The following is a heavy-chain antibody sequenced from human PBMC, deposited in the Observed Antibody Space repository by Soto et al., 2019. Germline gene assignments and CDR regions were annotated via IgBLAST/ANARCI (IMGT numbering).Heavy chain of an antibody. CDR1: GGSIYTYY. CDR3: ARSRSYCSGGSCYSGVAFDI. D-gene: IGHD2-15*01. CDR2: ISDGGST. Sequence: PSETLSLTCNVSGGSIYTYYWNWIRQSPGKGLEWIGYISDGGSTNYNPSLKGRGTISVDTSKNQFSLKLSSVTAADTAVYYCARSRSYCSGGSCYSGVAFDIWGQGTMVTVSS. V-gene: IGHV4-59*12. J-gene: IGHJ3*02.